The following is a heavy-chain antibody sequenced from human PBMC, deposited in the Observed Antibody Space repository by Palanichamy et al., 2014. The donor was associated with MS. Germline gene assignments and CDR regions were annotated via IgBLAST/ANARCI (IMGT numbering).Heavy chain of an antibody. CDR3: ASGTPRKILGAAARPSDYYHYGLDV. V-gene: IGHV4-34*01. Sequence: QVQLQQWGAGLLKPSETLSLTCAVYGGSFSGYCWTWIRQPPGKGLEWIGEINHSGSTHYNPSLKSRVSISVDTSKNQFSLKLSSVSAADTAVYFCASGTPRKILGAAARPSDYYHYGLDVWGQGTTVTVSS. CDR2: INHSGST. J-gene: IGHJ6*02. CDR1: GGSFSGYC. D-gene: IGHD6-6*01.